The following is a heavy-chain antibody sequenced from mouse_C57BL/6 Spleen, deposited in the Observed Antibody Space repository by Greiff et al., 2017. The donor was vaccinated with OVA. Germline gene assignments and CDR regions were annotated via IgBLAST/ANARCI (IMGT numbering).Heavy chain of an antibody. CDR3: TRNGNYPAWFAY. CDR1: GFTFSSYA. Sequence: EVKLVESGEGLVKPGGSLKLSCAASGFTFSSYAMSWVRQTPEKRLEWVAYISSGGDYIYYADTVKGRFTISRDNARNTLYLQMSSLKSEDTAMYYCTRNGNYPAWFAYWGQGTLVTVSA. CDR2: ISSGGDYI. V-gene: IGHV5-9-1*02. J-gene: IGHJ3*01. D-gene: IGHD2-1*01.